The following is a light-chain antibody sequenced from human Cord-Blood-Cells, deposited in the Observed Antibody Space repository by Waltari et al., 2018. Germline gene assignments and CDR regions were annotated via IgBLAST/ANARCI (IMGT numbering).Light chain of an antibody. J-gene: IGLJ2*01. CDR1: SSDVGGYNY. CDR3: SSYTSSSTVV. V-gene: IGLV2-14*01. Sequence: QSALTQPASVSGSPGQQITISCTGTSSDVGGYNYVSWSQQHPGKAPKLMIYDVSNRPSGVSNRFSGSKSGNTASLTISGLQAEDEADYYCSSYTSSSTVVFGGGTKLTVL. CDR2: DVS.